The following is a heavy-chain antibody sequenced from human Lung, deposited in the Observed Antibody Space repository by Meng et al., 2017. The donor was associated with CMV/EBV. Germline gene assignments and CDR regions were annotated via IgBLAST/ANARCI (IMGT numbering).Heavy chain of an antibody. CDR3: ARDQGSYEQLAPDYYYGMDV. Sequence: SXAASGFTFGFYSLNWVRQAPGKGLEWVASITSASRYIFYADSVRGRFTVSRDNAKNSIYLQMNSLRAEDTAVYYCARDQGSYEQLAPDYYYGMDVWXRGTTVTVSS. J-gene: IGHJ6*02. D-gene: IGHD1-1*01. V-gene: IGHV3-21*01. CDR2: ITSASRYI. CDR1: GFTFGFYS.